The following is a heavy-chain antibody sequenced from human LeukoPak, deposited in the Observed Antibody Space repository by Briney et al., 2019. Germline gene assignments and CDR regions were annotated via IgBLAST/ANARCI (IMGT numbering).Heavy chain of an antibody. V-gene: IGHV3-30*18. CDR1: GLTFSNYD. Sequence: GGSLRLSCAASGLTFSNYDMHWVRQAPGKGLEWLAVISHDGTREDYIDSVKGRFTISRDNSKNTLYLQMNSLRAEDTAVYYCAKDRYYGSGTFDIWGQGTMVTVSS. D-gene: IGHD3-10*01. CDR3: AKDRYYGSGTFDI. CDR2: ISHDGTRE. J-gene: IGHJ3*02.